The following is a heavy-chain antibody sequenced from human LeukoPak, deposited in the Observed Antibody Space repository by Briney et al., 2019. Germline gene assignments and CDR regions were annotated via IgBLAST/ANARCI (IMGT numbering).Heavy chain of an antibody. CDR3: ARDDYYGSGSYYNWFDP. V-gene: IGHV3-20*04. CDR1: GFTFDDYG. D-gene: IGHD3-10*01. CDR2: INWNGGST. J-gene: IGHJ5*02. Sequence: GGSLRLSCAASGFTFDDYGMSWVRQAPGKGLEWVSGINWNGGSTGYADSVKGRFTISRDNAKNSLYLQMNSLRAEDTALYYCARDDYYGSGSYYNWFDPWGQGTLVTVSS.